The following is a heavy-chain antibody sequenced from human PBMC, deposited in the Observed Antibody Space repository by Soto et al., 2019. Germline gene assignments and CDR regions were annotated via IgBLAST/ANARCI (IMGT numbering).Heavy chain of an antibody. CDR2: ITGSGDDT. CDR3: AKDPSYSGGWYFDY. CDR1: GFIFSSYA. J-gene: IGHJ4*02. V-gene: IGHV3-23*01. Sequence: VQLLESGGGLVQPGESLRLSCAASGFIFSSYALAWVRQSPGKGLEWVSTITGSGDDTYYAGSVKGRFTISRDNSRDTLYLQMNSLRAEDTALYYCAKDPSYSGGWYFDYWGQGTLVTVSS. D-gene: IGHD6-19*01.